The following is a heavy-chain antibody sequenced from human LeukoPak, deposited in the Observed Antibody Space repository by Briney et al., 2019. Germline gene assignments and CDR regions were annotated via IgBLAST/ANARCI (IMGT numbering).Heavy chain of an antibody. CDR2: INPNGGGT. J-gene: IGHJ4*02. D-gene: IGHD7-27*01. CDR3: ARDLPSTSNWELDY. Sequence: ASVKVSCKASGYTFTSYGISWVRQAPGQGLEWMGRINPNGGGTDDAQNFQGRVTMTRDTSISTAYMELSRLTSDDTAVYYCARDLPSTSNWELDYWGQGTLVTVSS. CDR1: GYTFTSYG. V-gene: IGHV1-2*06.